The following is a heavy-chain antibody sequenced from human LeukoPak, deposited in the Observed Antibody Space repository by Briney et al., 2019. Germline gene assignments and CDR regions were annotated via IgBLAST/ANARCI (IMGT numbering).Heavy chain of an antibody. CDR3: ARDPKGYYGSGRHYYYYMDV. CDR1: GYTFTGYY. Sequence: GASVKVSCKASGYTFTGYYMHWVRQAPGQGLEWMGWINPNSGGTNYAQKFQGRVTMTRDTSISTAYMELSRLRSDDTAVYYCARDPKGYYGSGRHYYYYMDVWGKGTTVTVSS. V-gene: IGHV1-2*02. D-gene: IGHD3-10*01. CDR2: INPNSGGT. J-gene: IGHJ6*03.